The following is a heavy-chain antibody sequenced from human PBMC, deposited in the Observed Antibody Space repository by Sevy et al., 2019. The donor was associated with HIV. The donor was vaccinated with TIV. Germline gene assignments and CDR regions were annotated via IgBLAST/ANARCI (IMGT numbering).Heavy chain of an antibody. CDR2: IYTSGST. CDR1: GGSISSYY. CDR3: ARAVVVVVPAAIEYYYYYMDV. Sequence: SETLSLTCTVSGGSISSYYWSWIRQPAGKGLEWIGRIYTSGSTNYNPSLKSRVTMSVDTSKNQFSLKLSSVTAADTAVYYCARAVVVVVPAAIEYYYYYMDVWGKRTTVTVSS. V-gene: IGHV4-4*07. D-gene: IGHD2-2*01. J-gene: IGHJ6*03.